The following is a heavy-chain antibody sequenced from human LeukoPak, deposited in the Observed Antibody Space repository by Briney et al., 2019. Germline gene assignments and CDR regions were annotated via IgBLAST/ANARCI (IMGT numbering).Heavy chain of an antibody. J-gene: IGHJ4*02. CDR3: TQPENFWSGYLDY. V-gene: IGHV1-2*02. Sequence: GASVKVSCTASGYTFTGYYMHWVRQAPGQGLEWMGWINPNSGGTNYAQKFQGRVTMTRDTSISTAYMELSRLRSDDTAVYYCTQPENFWSGYLDYWGQGTLVTVSS. CDR1: GYTFTGYY. CDR2: INPNSGGT. D-gene: IGHD3-3*01.